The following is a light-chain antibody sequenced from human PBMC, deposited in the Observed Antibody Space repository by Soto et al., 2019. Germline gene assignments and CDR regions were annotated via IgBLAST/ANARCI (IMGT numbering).Light chain of an antibody. CDR3: AAWDASLNGPV. V-gene: IGLV1-44*01. J-gene: IGLJ2*01. CDR2: TNN. CDR1: NSNIGRNT. Sequence: QAVVSQPPSASGTPGQRVIISCSGSNSNIGRNTVNWYQLLPGTAPKLLIYTNNQRPSGVPDRFSASKSGTSASLAISGLQSEDEADYYCAAWDASLNGPVFGGGTKLTVL.